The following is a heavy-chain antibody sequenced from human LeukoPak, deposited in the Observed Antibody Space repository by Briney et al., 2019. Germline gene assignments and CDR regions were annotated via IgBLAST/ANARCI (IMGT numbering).Heavy chain of an antibody. Sequence: PSETLSLTCAVYGGSFSGYYWSWIRQPPGKGLEWIGYIYYSGSTNYNPSLKSRVTISVDTSKNQFSLKLSSVTAADTAVYYCAAGYELAREIDYWGQGTLVTVSS. J-gene: IGHJ4*02. CDR3: AAGYELAREIDY. CDR1: GGSFSGYY. D-gene: IGHD2-2*01. CDR2: IYYSGST. V-gene: IGHV4-59*01.